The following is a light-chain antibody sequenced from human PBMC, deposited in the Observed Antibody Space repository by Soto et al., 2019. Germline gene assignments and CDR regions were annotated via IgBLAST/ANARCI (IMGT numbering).Light chain of an antibody. J-gene: IGKJ5*01. CDR2: HSS. CDR3: QHPYVWPIT. Sequence: TTSAFSLSASPGNRVTIPGRASQSISTYLDWYQQKPGKAPKLLIYHSSPRPSGVPSRFSGSGSGTDFTLTISSLQPEDFATYYCQHPYVWPITFGQGTRLEIK. V-gene: IGKV1-39*01. CDR1: QSISTY.